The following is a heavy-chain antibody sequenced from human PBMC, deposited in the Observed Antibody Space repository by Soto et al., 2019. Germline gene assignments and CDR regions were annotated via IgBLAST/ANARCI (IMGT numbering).Heavy chain of an antibody. V-gene: IGHV3-23*01. J-gene: IGHJ4*02. CDR2: LTGSGGRT. CDR3: AKDYYFDT. Sequence: GGSLRLSCAASGFTFSGYGMSWVRQMPGKGLEWVAALTGSGGRTHYADSVKGRLTMYRDSSKNTVYLQMRSLRAEDTAVYFCAKDYYFDTWGQGTLVTVSS. CDR1: GFTFSGYG.